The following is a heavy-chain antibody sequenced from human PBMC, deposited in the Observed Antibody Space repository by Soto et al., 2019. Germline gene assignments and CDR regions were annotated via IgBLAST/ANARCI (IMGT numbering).Heavy chain of an antibody. Sequence: LRLSCIVSGFSYAGYALAWVRQAPGKGLEWVAAVSGGGASTYYAYSVKGRFSISRDKSGNMVYLQMNSLRAEDTAVYYCAMVVIISNTFDYWGQGTLVTVSS. V-gene: IGHV3-23*01. D-gene: IGHD3-3*01. CDR1: GFSYAGYA. CDR2: VSGGGAST. CDR3: AMVVIISNTFDY. J-gene: IGHJ4*02.